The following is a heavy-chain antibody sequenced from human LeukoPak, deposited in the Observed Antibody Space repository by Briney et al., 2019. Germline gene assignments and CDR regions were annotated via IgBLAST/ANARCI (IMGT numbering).Heavy chain of an antibody. V-gene: IGHV3-9*01. D-gene: IGHD4/OR15-4a*01. CDR3: AKDMVPSDPWDAFDI. CDR1: GFTFDDYA. J-gene: IGHJ3*02. CDR2: ISWNSGSI. Sequence: AGGSLRLSCAASGFTFDDYAMHWVRQAPGKGLEWVSGISWNSGSIGYADSVKGRFTISRDNAKNSLYLQMNSLRVEDTALYYCAKDMVPSDPWDAFDIWGQGTMVTVSS.